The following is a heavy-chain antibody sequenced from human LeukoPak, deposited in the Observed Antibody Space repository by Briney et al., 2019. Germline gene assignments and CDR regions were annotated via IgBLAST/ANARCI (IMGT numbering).Heavy chain of an antibody. V-gene: IGHV4-61*02. D-gene: IGHD4-17*01. CDR2: IYTSGST. CDR3: ARETTVTTAFDY. J-gene: IGHJ4*02. Sequence: PSQTLSLTCTVSGGSIGSGRYYWSWIRQPAGKGLEWIGRIYTSGSTNYNPSLKSRVTISVDTSKNQFSLKLSSVTAADTAVYYCARETTVTTAFDYWGQGTLVTVSS. CDR1: GGSIGSGRYY.